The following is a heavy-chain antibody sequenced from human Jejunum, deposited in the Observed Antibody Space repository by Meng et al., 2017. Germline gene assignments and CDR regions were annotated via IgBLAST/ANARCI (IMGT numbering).Heavy chain of an antibody. J-gene: IGHJ4*02. CDR2: VFHTGSS. Sequence: VQRKESGHDLWQPRGTRCLTCAVAGGSTSSTNWCSCVRQPRGKVPEWLGDVFHTGSSNYSPSLRSRVTISVDKSKNQFSLNLSSVTAADTAVYFCARRGGAYSTGHFPHFDDWGQGTLVTVSS. CDR1: GGSTSSTNW. D-gene: IGHD6-19*01. V-gene: IGHV4-4*01. CDR3: ARRGGAYSTGHFPHFDD.